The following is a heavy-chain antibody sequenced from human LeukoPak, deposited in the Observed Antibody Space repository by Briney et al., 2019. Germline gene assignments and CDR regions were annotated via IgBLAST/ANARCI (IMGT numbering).Heavy chain of an antibody. CDR2: ISYDGSNK. CDR1: GFTFSSYA. Sequence: GGSLRLSCAASGFTFSSYAMHWVRQAPGEGLEWVAVISYDGSNKYYADSVKGRFTISRDNSKNTLYLQMNSLRAEDTAVYYCARAGIAAAGDAFDIWGQGTMVTVSS. CDR3: ARAGIAAAGDAFDI. D-gene: IGHD6-13*01. V-gene: IGHV3-30-3*01. J-gene: IGHJ3*02.